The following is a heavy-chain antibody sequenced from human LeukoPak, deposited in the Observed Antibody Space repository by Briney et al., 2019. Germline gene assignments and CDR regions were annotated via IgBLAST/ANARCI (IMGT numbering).Heavy chain of an antibody. Sequence: GGSLRLSCAASGFTFSSYAMSWVRQAPGKGLEWVSAISGSGGSTYYADSVKGRFTISRDNSKNTLYLQMKSLRAEDTAVYYCANNPDIGSWQFDYWGQGTLVTVSS. V-gene: IGHV3-23*01. D-gene: IGHD6-13*01. CDR2: ISGSGGST. CDR1: GFTFSSYA. CDR3: ANNPDIGSWQFDY. J-gene: IGHJ4*02.